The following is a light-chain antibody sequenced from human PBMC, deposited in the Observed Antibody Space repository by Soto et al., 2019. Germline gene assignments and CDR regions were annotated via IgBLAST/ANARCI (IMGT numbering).Light chain of an antibody. Sequence: EIVMTQSPATLSVSPGERATLSCRASQSVSSNLAWYQQKPGQAPSLLIYGASTRATGTPARFSGSGSGTSFTLTISRLEPEDFALYYCQHYQSGHPITFGQGTRLEIK. J-gene: IGKJ5*01. V-gene: IGKV3-15*01. CDR1: QSVSSN. CDR2: GAS. CDR3: QHYQSGHPIT.